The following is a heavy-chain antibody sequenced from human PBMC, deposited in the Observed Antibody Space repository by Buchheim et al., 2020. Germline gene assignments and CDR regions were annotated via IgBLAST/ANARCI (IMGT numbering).Heavy chain of an antibody. J-gene: IGHJ6*03. CDR3: ARKGPDYYDSSGYYRPFYYYYYYYMDV. Sequence: QVQLQESGPGLVKPSGTLSLTCAVSGGSISSSNWWSWVRQPPGKGLEWIGEIYHSGSTNYNPSLKSRVTISVEKSKNQFSLKLSSVTAADTAVYYCARKGPDYYDSSGYYRPFYYYYYYYMDVWGKGTT. D-gene: IGHD3-22*01. CDR1: GGSISSSNW. CDR2: IYHSGST. V-gene: IGHV4-4*02.